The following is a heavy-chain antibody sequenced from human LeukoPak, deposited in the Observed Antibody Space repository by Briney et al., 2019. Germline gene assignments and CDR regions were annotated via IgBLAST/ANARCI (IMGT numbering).Heavy chain of an antibody. D-gene: IGHD6-13*01. CDR3: ARERQIAAAGTSYYYYYYYMDV. CDR1: GYTFTGYY. J-gene: IGHJ6*03. Sequence: ASVKVSCKASGYTFTGYYMHWVRQAPGQGLEWMGWINPNSGGTNYAQKFQGRVTMTRDTSISTAYMELSRLRSDDTAVYYCARERQIAAAGTSYYYYYYYMDVWGKGTTVTISS. CDR2: INPNSGGT. V-gene: IGHV1-2*02.